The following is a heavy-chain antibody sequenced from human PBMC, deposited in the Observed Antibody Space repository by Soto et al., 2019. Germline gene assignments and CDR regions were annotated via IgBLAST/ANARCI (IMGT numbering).Heavy chain of an antibody. V-gene: IGHV3-11*01. CDR1: GFTFSDYY. Sequence: PGGSLRLSSAASGFTFSDYYMSWIRQAPGKGLEWVSYISSSGSTIYYADSVKGRFTISRDNAKNSLCLQMNSLRAEDTAVYYCARDRMEDIVVVVAAQDAFDIWGQGTMVTVSS. D-gene: IGHD2-15*01. CDR2: ISSSGSTI. J-gene: IGHJ3*02. CDR3: ARDRMEDIVVVVAAQDAFDI.